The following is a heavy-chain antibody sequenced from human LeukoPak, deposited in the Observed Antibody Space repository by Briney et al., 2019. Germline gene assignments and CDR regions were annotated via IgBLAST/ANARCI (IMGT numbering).Heavy chain of an antibody. CDR3: ARGVREFYYYYGMDV. D-gene: IGHD3-10*01. V-gene: IGHV3-30*02. Sequence: SGGSLRLSCAASGFTFSSYGMHWVRQAPGKGLEWVAFIRYGSNKYYADSVKGRFTISRDNSKNTLYLQMNSLRAEDTAVYYCARGVREFYYYYGMDVWGPGTTVTVSS. CDR1: GFTFSSYG. CDR2: IRYGSNK. J-gene: IGHJ6*02.